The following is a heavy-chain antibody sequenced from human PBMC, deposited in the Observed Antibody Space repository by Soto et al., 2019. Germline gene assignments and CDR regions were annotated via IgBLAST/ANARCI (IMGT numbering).Heavy chain of an antibody. CDR2: ISSSGGTT. V-gene: IGHV3-23*01. D-gene: IGHD3-10*01. CDR3: ATRGVPSPETGAFDL. J-gene: IGHJ3*01. CDR1: EFTFSNYA. Sequence: QPGGSLRLSCAASEFTFSNYAMTWVRQAPGKGLEWLSSISSSGGTTFYAESVKGRFTISRDNSKNTLYLEMNSLRAEDTAVYFCATRGVPSPETGAFDLWGQGTMVTVSS.